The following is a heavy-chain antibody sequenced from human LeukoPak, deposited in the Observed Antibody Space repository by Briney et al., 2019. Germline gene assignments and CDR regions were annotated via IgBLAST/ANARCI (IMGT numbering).Heavy chain of an antibody. D-gene: IGHD2-2*02. J-gene: IGHJ4*02. CDR1: GFTFSSYA. V-gene: IGHV3-23*01. Sequence: GGSLRLSCAASGFTFSSYAMSWVRQAPGKGLEWVSAISGSGGSTYYADSVKGRFTISRDNSKNTLYLQMNSLRAEDTAVYYCAKDGGVGYCSSTSRYTIDYWGQGTLVTVSS. CDR2: ISGSGGST. CDR3: AKDGGVGYCSSTSRYTIDY.